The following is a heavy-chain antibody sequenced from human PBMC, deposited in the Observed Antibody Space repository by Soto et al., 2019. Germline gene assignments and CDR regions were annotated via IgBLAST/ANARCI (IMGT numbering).Heavy chain of an antibody. CDR3: AKNGGGRFFYYGMDV. D-gene: IGHD3-3*01. CDR1: GFTFSRYG. V-gene: IGHV3-30*18. Sequence: QVQLVESGGGVVQPGTSLRLSCAASGFTFSRYGMHWVRQAPGKGLEWVAVKSYDGSNEYYADSVKGRFIISRDNFKNPLYLQMNSLTTEDTAVYYCAKNGGGRFFYYGMDVWGQGTTVTVSS. CDR2: KSYDGSNE. J-gene: IGHJ6*02.